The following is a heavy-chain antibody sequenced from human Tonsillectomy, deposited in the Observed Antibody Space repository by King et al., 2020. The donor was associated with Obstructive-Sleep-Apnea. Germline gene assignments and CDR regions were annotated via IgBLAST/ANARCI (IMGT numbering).Heavy chain of an antibody. D-gene: IGHD3-22*01. J-gene: IGHJ3*02. V-gene: IGHV3-11*06. CDR2: ISSSSSYT. Sequence: QLVQSGGGLVKPGGSLRLSCAASGFTFSDYYMSWIRQAPGKGLEWVSYISSSSSYTNYADSVKGRFTISRDNAKNSLYLQMNSLRAEDTAVYYCSYYDSSGYLGSGAFDIWGQGTMVTVSS. CDR3: SYYDSSGYLGSGAFDI. CDR1: GFTFSDYY.